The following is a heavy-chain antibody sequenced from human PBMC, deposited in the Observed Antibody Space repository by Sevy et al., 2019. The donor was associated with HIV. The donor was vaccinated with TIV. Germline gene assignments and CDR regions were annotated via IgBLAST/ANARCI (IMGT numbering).Heavy chain of an antibody. Sequence: GVSLRLSCAASGFTFSSYAMHWVRQAPGKGLEWVAVISYDGSNKYYADSVKGRFTISRDNSKNTLYLQMNSLRAEDTAVYYCARAFTIFGVAPRRYYYGMDVWGQGTTVTVSS. D-gene: IGHD3-3*01. CDR1: GFTFSSYA. J-gene: IGHJ6*02. CDR2: ISYDGSNK. V-gene: IGHV3-30-3*01. CDR3: ARAFTIFGVAPRRYYYGMDV.